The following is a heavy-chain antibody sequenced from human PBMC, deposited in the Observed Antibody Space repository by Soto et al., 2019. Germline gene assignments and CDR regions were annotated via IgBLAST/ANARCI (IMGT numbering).Heavy chain of an antibody. D-gene: IGHD3-10*01. Sequence: QVQLEQSGAEVKMPGSSVRLSCKASGGSFYSYVFFWVRQAPGQGLEYMGGIIPLFNTPSYSQKFHGRATIAADASTHSAHLDRNSLTSEYTAVYFCATMGRDGDEFDSFVQYWGQGSLVTVSS. CDR3: ATMGRDGDEFDSFVQY. CDR2: IIPLFNTP. V-gene: IGHV1-69*01. CDR1: GGSFYSYV. J-gene: IGHJ4*02.